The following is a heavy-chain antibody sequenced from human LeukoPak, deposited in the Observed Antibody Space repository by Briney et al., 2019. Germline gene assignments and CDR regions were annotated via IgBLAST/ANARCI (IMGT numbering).Heavy chain of an antibody. CDR1: GFTFSSYS. D-gene: IGHD6-6*01. CDR2: ISSSSSTI. V-gene: IGHV3-48*01. CDR3: ASDSSSYDY. Sequence: GGSLRLSCAASGFTFSSYSMNWVRQAPGKGLEWVSYISSSSSTIYYADSVKGRFTISRDNAKNSLYLQMNSLRAEDTAVYYCASDSSSYDYWGQGTLVTVSS. J-gene: IGHJ4*02.